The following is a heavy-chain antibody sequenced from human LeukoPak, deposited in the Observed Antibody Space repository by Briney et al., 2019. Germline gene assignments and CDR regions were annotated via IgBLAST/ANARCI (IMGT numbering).Heavy chain of an antibody. V-gene: IGHV4-59*01. J-gene: IGHJ6*03. CDR3: ARGKLYCSSTSCRPPYYYYYYMDV. Sequence: SETLSLTCTVSGGSISSYYWSWIRQPPGKGLEWIGYIYYSGSTNYNPSLKSRVTISVDTSKNQFSLKLSSVTAADTAVYYCARGKLYCSSTSCRPPYYYYYYMDVWGKGTTVTVSS. CDR2: IYYSGST. D-gene: IGHD2-2*01. CDR1: GGSISSYY.